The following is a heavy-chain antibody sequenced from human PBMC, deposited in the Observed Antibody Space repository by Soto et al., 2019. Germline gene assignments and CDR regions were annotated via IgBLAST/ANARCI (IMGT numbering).Heavy chain of an antibody. CDR2: INAGNGNV. CDR1: GYTFTNYA. CDR3: AKDGSSNRDGHSIYKD. D-gene: IGHD3-10*01. J-gene: IGHJ4*02. V-gene: IGHV1-3*01. Sequence: ASVKVSCKGSGYTFTNYAMHWVRQAPGQRLEWMGWINAGNGNVEYSQKFQGRVTITRDTSANTAYMELSSLGSEDTALYYCAKDGSSNRDGHSIYKDWGQGTLVTVSS.